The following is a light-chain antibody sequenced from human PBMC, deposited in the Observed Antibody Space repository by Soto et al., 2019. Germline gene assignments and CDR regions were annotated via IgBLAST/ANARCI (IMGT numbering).Light chain of an antibody. V-gene: IGKV3-15*01. CDR1: QSVSSN. Sequence: EILMTQSPATLSVSPGERATLSCRASQSVSSNLAWYQQKPGQAPRLLIYGASTRATGIPARFSGSGSGTEFTLTISSLQSEDFAVYYCQQYNNWPRWAFGQGTKVDIK. CDR3: QQYNNWPRWA. CDR2: GAS. J-gene: IGKJ1*01.